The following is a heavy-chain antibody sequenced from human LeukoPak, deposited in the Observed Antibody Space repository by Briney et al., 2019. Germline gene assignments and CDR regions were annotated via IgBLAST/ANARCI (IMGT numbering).Heavy chain of an antibody. V-gene: IGHV3-11*01. J-gene: IGHJ3*02. CDR2: ISSSGSTI. D-gene: IGHD3-9*01. Sequence: PGGSLRLSCAASGFTFSDYYMSWIRQAPGKGLEWVSYISSSGSTIYYADSVKGRFTISRDNAKNSLYLQMNSLRAEDTAVYYCAREGIYDILTGYYRGAFDIWGQGTMVTVSS. CDR1: GFTFSDYY. CDR3: AREGIYDILTGYYRGAFDI.